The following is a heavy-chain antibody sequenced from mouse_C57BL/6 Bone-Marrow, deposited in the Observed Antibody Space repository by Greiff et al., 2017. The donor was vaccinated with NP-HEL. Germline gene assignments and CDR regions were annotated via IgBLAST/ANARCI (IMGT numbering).Heavy chain of an antibody. D-gene: IGHD1-1*01. CDR3: ASLLFPEDY. Sequence: EVKLVESGGGLVQPGGSLKLSCAASGFTFSDYYMYWVRQTPEKRLEWVAYISNGGGSTYYPDTVKGRFTISRDNAKNTLYLQMSRLKSEDTAMYYCASLLFPEDYWGQGTSVTVSS. CDR1: GFTFSDYY. V-gene: IGHV5-12*01. J-gene: IGHJ4*01. CDR2: ISNGGGST.